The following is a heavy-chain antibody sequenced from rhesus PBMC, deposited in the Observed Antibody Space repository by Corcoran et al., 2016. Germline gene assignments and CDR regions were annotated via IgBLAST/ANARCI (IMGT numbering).Heavy chain of an antibody. CDR1: GYSISGYY. D-gene: IGHD4-29*01. Sequence: QVQLQESGPGLVKPSETLSLTCAVSGYSISGYYWSWIRQAPGKGLEWIGYITYGGGTGYSPSLKSRVTISRDTSKNQCARKLSSVTAADAAVYYCARTTVAALFDYWGQGVLVTVSS. CDR3: ARTTVAALFDY. V-gene: IGHV4-122*02. J-gene: IGHJ4*01. CDR2: ITYGGGT.